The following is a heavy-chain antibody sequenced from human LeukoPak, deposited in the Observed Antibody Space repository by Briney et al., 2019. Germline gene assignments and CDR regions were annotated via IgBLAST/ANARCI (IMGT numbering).Heavy chain of an antibody. V-gene: IGHV4-34*01. CDR1: GGSFSGYY. J-gene: IGHJ4*02. CDR3: ARGQPGRYYYDSSGYYYLDY. Sequence: SETLSLTCAVYGGSFSGYYWSWIRQPPGKGLEWIGEINHSGSTNYNPSLESRVTISVDTSKNQFSLKLSSVTAADTAVYYCARGQPGRYYYDSSGYYYLDYWGQGTLVTVSS. D-gene: IGHD3-22*01. CDR2: INHSGST.